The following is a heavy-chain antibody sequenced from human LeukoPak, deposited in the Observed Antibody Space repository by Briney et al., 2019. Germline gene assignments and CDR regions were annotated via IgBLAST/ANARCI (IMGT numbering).Heavy chain of an antibody. V-gene: IGHV1-3*04. Sequence: ASVKVSCKASGYTFTDYAIHWVRQAPGQRLEWMGWINTGNGNTRYSQKFQDRFTIARDTSASTAYMELSSLRSEDTAVYYCARARGSYSFDYWGQGTLVTVSS. CDR3: ARARGSYSFDY. D-gene: IGHD3-10*01. CDR2: INTGNGNT. J-gene: IGHJ4*02. CDR1: GYTFTDYA.